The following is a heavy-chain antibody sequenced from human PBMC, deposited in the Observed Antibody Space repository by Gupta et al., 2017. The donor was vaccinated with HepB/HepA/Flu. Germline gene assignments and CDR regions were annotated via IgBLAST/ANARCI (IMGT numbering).Heavy chain of an antibody. CDR3: ARWGRYCSSTSCYSRGHDAFDI. J-gene: IGHJ3*02. D-gene: IGHD2-2*02. V-gene: IGHV1-69*01. CDR2: IIPIFGTA. Sequence: QVQLVQSGAEVKKPGSSVKVSCKASGGTFSSYAISWVRQAPGQGLEWMGGIIPIFGTANYAQKFQGRVTITADESTSTAYMELSSLRSEDTAVYYCARWGRYCSSTSCYSRGHDAFDIWGQGTMVTVSS. CDR1: GGTFSSYA.